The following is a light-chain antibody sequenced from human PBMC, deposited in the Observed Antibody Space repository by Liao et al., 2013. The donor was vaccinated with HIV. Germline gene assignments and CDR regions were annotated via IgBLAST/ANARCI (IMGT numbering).Light chain of an antibody. CDR3: QVWDSSSDHWV. J-gene: IGLJ3*02. Sequence: SYELTQPPSVSVAPGKTATITCEGDNIGSKSVHWCQQKPGQAPVLVIYYDSDRPSGIPERFSGSNSGNTATLTISGVEAGDEADYYCQVWDSSSDHWVFGGGTKLTVL. V-gene: IGLV3-21*04. CDR2: YDS. CDR1: NIGSKS.